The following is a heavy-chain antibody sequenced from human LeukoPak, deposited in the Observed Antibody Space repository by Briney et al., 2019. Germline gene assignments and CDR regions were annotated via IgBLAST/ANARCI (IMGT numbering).Heavy chain of an antibody. J-gene: IGHJ4*02. Sequence: GGSLRLSCAASGFTFSSYSMNWVRQAPGKGLEWVSSISSSSYIYYADSVKGRFTISRDNAKNSLYLQMTSLRAEDTAVYYCARMYSSSWYNPTYFDCWGQGTLVTVSS. CDR1: GFTFSSYS. CDR3: ARMYSSSWYNPTYFDC. D-gene: IGHD6-13*01. V-gene: IGHV3-21*01. CDR2: ISSSSYI.